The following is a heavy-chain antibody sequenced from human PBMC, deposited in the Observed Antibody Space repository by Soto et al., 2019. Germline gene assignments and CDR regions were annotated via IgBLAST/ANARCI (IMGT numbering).Heavy chain of an antibody. CDR1: GYTFNSYG. D-gene: IGHD6-19*01. J-gene: IGHJ4*02. CDR2: INAVNGKT. V-gene: IGHV1-3*01. Sequence: QVQLVQSGAEVKKPGASVKVSCKASGYTFNSYGIHWVRQGPGQRLEWMGWINAVNGKTKYSQKFQGRVTLTRDTSASTAYMELSSLRSEDTAVYYCARDGAVAGNSNFDYWGQGTLVTVSS. CDR3: ARDGAVAGNSNFDY.